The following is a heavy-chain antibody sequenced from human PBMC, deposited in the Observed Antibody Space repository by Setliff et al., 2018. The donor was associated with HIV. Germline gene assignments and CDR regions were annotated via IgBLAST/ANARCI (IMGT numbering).Heavy chain of an antibody. Sequence: SETLSLTCTVSGGSINSYFWSWIRQPPGKGLEWIAYIYYTGSTNYNPSLKSRVSISLDTSKNQFSLNVNSVTAADTAVYYCARTPSRGGFDYWGQGTLVTVSS. V-gene: IGHV4-59*01. CDR3: ARTPSRGGFDY. CDR1: GGSINSYF. CDR2: IYYTGST. J-gene: IGHJ4*02. D-gene: IGHD3-16*01.